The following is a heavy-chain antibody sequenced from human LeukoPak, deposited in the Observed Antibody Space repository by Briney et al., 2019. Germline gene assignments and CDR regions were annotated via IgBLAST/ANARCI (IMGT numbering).Heavy chain of an antibody. CDR3: ARDDSGHSYALNWFDP. CDR2: IIPILGIA. Sequence: ASVKVSCKASGGTFSSYTISWVRQAPGQGLERMGRIIPILGIANYAQKFQGRVTITADKSTSTAYMELSSLRSEDTAVYYCARDDSGHSYALNWFDPWGQGTLVTVSS. V-gene: IGHV1-69*04. CDR1: GGTFSSYT. D-gene: IGHD5-18*01. J-gene: IGHJ5*02.